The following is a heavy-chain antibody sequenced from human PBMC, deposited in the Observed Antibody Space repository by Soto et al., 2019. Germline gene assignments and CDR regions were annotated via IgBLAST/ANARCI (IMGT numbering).Heavy chain of an antibody. D-gene: IGHD1-26*01. J-gene: IGHJ6*02. CDR2: INHSGST. CDR1: GGSFSCYY. Sequence: SETLSHTCAVYGGSFSCYYWSGMRQPPGKGLEWIGEINHSGSTNYNPSLKSRVTISVDTSKNQFSLKLSSVTAADTAVYYCASSGSYWYYYYGMDVWGQGTTVTVS. CDR3: ASSGSYWYYYYGMDV. V-gene: IGHV4-34*01.